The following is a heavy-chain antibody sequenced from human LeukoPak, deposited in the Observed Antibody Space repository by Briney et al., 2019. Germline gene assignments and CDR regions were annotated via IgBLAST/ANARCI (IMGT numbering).Heavy chain of an antibody. Sequence: GGSLRPSCAASGFTVSSNYMSWVRQAPGKGLEWVSVIYSGGSTYYADSVKGRFTISRDNAKNSLYLQMNSLRAEDTAVYYCARGYSSTDYWGQGTLVTVSS. D-gene: IGHD6-13*01. CDR3: ARGYSSTDY. CDR1: GFTVSSNY. V-gene: IGHV3-66*01. CDR2: IYSGGST. J-gene: IGHJ4*02.